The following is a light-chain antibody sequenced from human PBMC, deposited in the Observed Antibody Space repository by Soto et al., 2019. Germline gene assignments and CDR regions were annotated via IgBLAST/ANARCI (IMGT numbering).Light chain of an antibody. CDR1: SSDIGTFNY. CDR2: EVS. V-gene: IGLV2-14*01. J-gene: IGLJ1*01. CDR3: ISHTTYNTRV. Sequence: QSVLTQPASVSGSPGQSIAISCTGTSSDIGTFNYVSWYQQHPGKAPKLMIHEVSNRPSGVSDRFSGSKSGNTASLTISGLQADDEADYYCISHTTYNTRVFGTGTKLTVL.